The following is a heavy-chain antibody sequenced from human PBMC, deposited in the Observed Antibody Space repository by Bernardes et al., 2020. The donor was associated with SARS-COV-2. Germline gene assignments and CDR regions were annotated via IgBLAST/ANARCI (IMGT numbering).Heavy chain of an antibody. J-gene: IGHJ4*02. CDR2: ITGRSKNT. V-gene: IGHV3-48*01. Sequence: GGSLRRSCAASGFTFSDSNMNWVRHTPGKGLEWVSSITGRSKNTYYADSVKGRFTISRDNAKNLLYLQMNSLRAEDTAVYYCARDAEEYAEYFFVSTRVYYFDYWGQGVSVTVSS. CDR3: ARDAEEYAEYFFVSTRVYYFDY. CDR1: GFTFSDSN. D-gene: IGHD2-8*01.